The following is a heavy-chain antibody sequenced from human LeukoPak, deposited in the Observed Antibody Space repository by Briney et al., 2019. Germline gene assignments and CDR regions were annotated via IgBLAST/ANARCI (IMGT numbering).Heavy chain of an antibody. CDR1: GFTLSSYW. D-gene: IGHD3-16*01. CDR2: INHNGNVN. J-gene: IGHJ6*02. CDR3: ARGGGLDV. Sequence: SGGSLRLSCAASGFTLSSYWMNWARQAPGKGLEWVASINHNGNVNYYVDSVKGRFTISRDNAKNSLYLQMSNLRAEDTAVYFCARGGGLDVWGQGATVTVSS. V-gene: IGHV3-7*03.